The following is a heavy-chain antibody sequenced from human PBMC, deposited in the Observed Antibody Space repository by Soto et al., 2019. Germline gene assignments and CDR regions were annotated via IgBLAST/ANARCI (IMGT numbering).Heavy chain of an antibody. CDR2: INAYNGNT. J-gene: IGHJ3*02. D-gene: IGHD3-3*01. CDR3: ARDLRVLEWAHDAFDI. CDR1: GYTFTSYA. V-gene: IGHV1-3*01. Sequence: ASVKVSCKASGYTFTSYAMHWVRQAPGQRLEWMGWINAYNGNTNYAQKFQGRVTMTTDTSTSTAYMELRSLRSDDTAVYYCARDLRVLEWAHDAFDIWGEGTIVTVSS.